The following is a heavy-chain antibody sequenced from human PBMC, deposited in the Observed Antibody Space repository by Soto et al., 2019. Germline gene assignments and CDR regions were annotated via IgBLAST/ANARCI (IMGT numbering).Heavy chain of an antibody. J-gene: IGHJ3*02. CDR3: ARGYGPGAFDI. V-gene: IGHV4-59*01. CDR1: GGSISSYY. D-gene: IGHD1-1*01. CDR2: IYYSGST. Sequence: QVQLQESGPGLVKPSETLSLTCTVSGGSISSYYWSWIRQPPGKGLEWIGYIYYSGSTNYNPSLKSRVTISVDTSKNQFSLKLSSVTAAETAVYYCARGYGPGAFDIWGQGTMVTVSS.